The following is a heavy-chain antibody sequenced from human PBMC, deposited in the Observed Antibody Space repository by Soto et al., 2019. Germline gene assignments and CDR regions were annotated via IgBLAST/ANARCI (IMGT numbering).Heavy chain of an antibody. J-gene: IGHJ4*02. CDR3: ARDNFRIYYYDSSGYSGLDY. Sequence: PGGSLRLSCAASGFTFSSYAMHWVRQAPGKGLEWVAVISYDGSNKYYADSVKGRFTISRDNSKNTLYLQMNSLRAEDTAVYYCARDNFRIYYYDSSGYSGLDYWGQGTLVTAPQ. CDR1: GFTFSSYA. D-gene: IGHD3-22*01. CDR2: ISYDGSNK. V-gene: IGHV3-30-3*01.